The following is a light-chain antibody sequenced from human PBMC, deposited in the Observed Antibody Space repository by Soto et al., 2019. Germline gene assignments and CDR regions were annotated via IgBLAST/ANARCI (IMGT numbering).Light chain of an antibody. CDR3: SSYTSSNTWV. CDR2: EVS. Sequence: QSALTQPASVSGSPGQSITISCTGTSSDVGDYNYVSWYQQHPGKAPNLMIYEVSNRPSGVANRFSGSTAGTTASLTISGLQAEDDADYCCSSYTSSNTWVFGGGTKLTVL. J-gene: IGLJ3*02. CDR1: SSDVGDYNY. V-gene: IGLV2-14*01.